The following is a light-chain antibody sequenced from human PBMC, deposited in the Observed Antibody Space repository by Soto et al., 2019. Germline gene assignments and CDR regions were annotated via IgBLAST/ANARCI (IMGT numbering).Light chain of an antibody. CDR2: DAS. J-gene: IGKJ5*01. CDR1: QSVSSSY. CDR3: QQRSNWPIT. Sequence: EIVWTQPPDTLSLSPGERATLSRRASQSVSSSYLAWYQQKPGQAPRLLIYDASNRATGIPSRFSGSGSGTDFTLTISSLEPEDFAVYYCQQRSNWPITFGQGTRLEIK. V-gene: IGKV3D-20*02.